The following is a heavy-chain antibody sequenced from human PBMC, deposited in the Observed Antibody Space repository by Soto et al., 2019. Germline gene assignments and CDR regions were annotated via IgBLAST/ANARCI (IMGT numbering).Heavy chain of an antibody. CDR3: ARITRGRDNYYGMDV. D-gene: IGHD3-10*01. J-gene: IGHJ6*02. V-gene: IGHV1-2*02. Sequence: ASVKVSWKASGYSFTGYFSQWLRQATGQGLEWMGWINPNTSATNYAQKFQGRVTMTRDTSLGTAYMELTSLRPDDTALYYCARITRGRDNYYGMDVCPQGTTVIVS. CDR1: GYSFTGYF. CDR2: INPNTSAT.